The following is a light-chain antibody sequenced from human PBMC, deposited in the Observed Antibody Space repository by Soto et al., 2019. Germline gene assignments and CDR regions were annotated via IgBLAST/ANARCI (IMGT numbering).Light chain of an antibody. J-gene: IGLJ2*01. CDR1: SASIASNY. Sequence: NFMLTQPHSVSESPGKTVTISCTRSSASIASNYVQWYQQRPGSSPPTVIYEANHRPSGVRDRFSGSIDSSSNSASLTISGLKTEDEADYYCQSYDSSNHVVFGGGTKLTVL. CDR2: EAN. V-gene: IGLV6-57*01. CDR3: QSYDSSNHVV.